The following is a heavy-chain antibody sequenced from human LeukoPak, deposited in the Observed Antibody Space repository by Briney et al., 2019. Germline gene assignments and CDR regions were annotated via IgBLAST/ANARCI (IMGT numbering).Heavy chain of an antibody. CDR3: AKDNRRHYTSGPNPDSLH. Sequence: GGSLRLSCAGAGFIFNNYAMHWVRHPPGKGLEWVSGISWNSGTIDYADSVRGRFTISRDNAKNSLYLQMDSLRVEDTAFYYCAKDNRRHYTSGPNPDSLHWGQGALVTVSS. CDR1: GFIFNNYA. J-gene: IGHJ4*02. V-gene: IGHV3-9*01. CDR2: ISWNSGTI. D-gene: IGHD6-19*01.